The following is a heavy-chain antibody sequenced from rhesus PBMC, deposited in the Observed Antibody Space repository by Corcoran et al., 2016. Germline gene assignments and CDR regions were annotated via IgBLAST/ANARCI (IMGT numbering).Heavy chain of an antibody. V-gene: IGHV4S10*01. CDR2: IYGSSTIT. CDR3: ARDLIFGLAHY. CDR1: GGSISDSYR. J-gene: IGHJ4*01. Sequence: QVQLQESGPGVVKPSETLSLPCAVSGGSISDSYRWSWIRQPPGKGLEWSWYIYGSSTITNYNPSLKMLVIISKDTSKNQCYSNLSSVTAADTAVYYGARDLIFGLAHYLGQVVLVTVSS. D-gene: IGHD3-3*01.